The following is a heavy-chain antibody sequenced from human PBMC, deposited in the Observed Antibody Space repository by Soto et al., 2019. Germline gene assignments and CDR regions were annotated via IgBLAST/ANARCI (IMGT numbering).Heavy chain of an antibody. J-gene: IGHJ4*02. D-gene: IGHD6-13*01. CDR1: GGTFSNYA. CDR2: IIPIFGTT. Sequence: QVQLVQSGAEVKKPGSSVKVSCKASGGTFSNYAISWVRQAPGQGLEWMGGIIPIFGTTNYAQRFQGRVTITAAESTSTAYMELGSLRSEDTAVYYCARVSSSWYKDYFDYWGQGTLVTVSS. V-gene: IGHV1-69*12. CDR3: ARVSSSWYKDYFDY.